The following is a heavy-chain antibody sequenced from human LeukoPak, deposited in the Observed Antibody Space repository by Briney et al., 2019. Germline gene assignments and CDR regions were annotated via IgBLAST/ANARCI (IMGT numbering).Heavy chain of an antibody. V-gene: IGHV3-15*07. CDR1: GFTFSNAW. CDR2: IKSKTDGGTT. J-gene: IGHJ4*02. CDR3: TTAHYDFWSGHVDY. D-gene: IGHD3-3*01. Sequence: GGSLRLSCAASGFTFSNAWMNWARQAPGKGLEWVGRIKSKTDGGTTDYAAPVKGRFTISRDDSKNTLYLQMNSLKTEDTAVYYCTTAHYDFWSGHVDYWGQGTLVTVSS.